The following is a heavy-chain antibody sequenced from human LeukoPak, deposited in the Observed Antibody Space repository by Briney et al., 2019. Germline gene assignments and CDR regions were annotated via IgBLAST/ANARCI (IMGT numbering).Heavy chain of an antibody. CDR3: AKGARGDTVTSIVGLNWFDP. CDR2: ISYDGSHK. J-gene: IGHJ5*02. Sequence: GRSLRLSCAASGITFRSYGMHWVRQAPGKGLEWVAVISYDGSHKYYAYSVKGRFSISRDNSKNTLYLQMNSLRADDTAVYYCAKGARGDTVTSIVGLNWFDPWGQGTLVTVSS. CDR1: GITFRSYG. D-gene: IGHD4-17*01. V-gene: IGHV3-30*18.